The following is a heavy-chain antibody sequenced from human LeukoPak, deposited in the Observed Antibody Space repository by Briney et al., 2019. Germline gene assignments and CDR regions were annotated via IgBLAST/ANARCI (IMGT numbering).Heavy chain of an antibody. Sequence: PGRSLRLSCAASGYTLSEFGMNWVHQAPGKGLEWITFIRYDGYKKHYIDSVKGRFTTSRDNSKNTVSLQMSSLRVEDTAVYYCARNAHSFDSSGYYFHFWGQGTRVTVSS. D-gene: IGHD3-22*01. J-gene: IGHJ4*02. CDR1: GYTLSEFG. CDR3: ARNAHSFDSSGYYFHF. V-gene: IGHV3-30*02. CDR2: IRYDGYKK.